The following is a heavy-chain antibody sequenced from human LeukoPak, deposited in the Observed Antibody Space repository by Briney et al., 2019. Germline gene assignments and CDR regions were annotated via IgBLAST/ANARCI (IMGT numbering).Heavy chain of an antibody. V-gene: IGHV3-23*01. CDR2: ISGSGGTT. Sequence: GGSLRLSCAASGFTFSSYAMSWVRQAPGKGLEWVSAISGSGGTTYYADSVKGRFTISRDNSKNTLYLQMNSLRAEDTAEYYCARDTYYGSGSRFDYWGQGTLVTVSS. J-gene: IGHJ4*02. D-gene: IGHD3-10*01. CDR3: ARDTYYGSGSRFDY. CDR1: GFTFSSYA.